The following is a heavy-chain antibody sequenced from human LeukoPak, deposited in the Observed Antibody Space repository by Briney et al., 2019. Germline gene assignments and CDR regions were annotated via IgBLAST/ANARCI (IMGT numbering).Heavy chain of an antibody. J-gene: IGHJ4*02. Sequence: ASVKVSCKASGYTFSRYGISWVRQAPGQGLEWMGWISAYNGNTNYAQKVQGRVTVTIDTSTSTAYMELRSLRSDDTAVYYCARGDRYVSYFDYWGQGTLVTVSS. CDR2: ISAYNGNT. CDR3: ARGDRYVSYFDY. V-gene: IGHV1-18*01. D-gene: IGHD2-21*02. CDR1: GYTFSRYG.